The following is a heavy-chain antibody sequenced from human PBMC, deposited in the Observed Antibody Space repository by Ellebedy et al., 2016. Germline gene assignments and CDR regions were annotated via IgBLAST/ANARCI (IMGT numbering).Heavy chain of an antibody. CDR3: ARLWFGVGGRTFDI. CDR2: IYYSGST. D-gene: IGHD3-10*01. Sequence: SETLSLTCTVSGGSISSSSYYWSWIRQPPGKGLEWIGYIYYSGSTNYNPSLKSRVAISVDTSKNQFSLKLSSVTAADTAVYYCARLWFGVGGRTFDIWGQGTMVTVSS. CDR1: GGSISSSSYY. V-gene: IGHV4-61*01. J-gene: IGHJ3*02.